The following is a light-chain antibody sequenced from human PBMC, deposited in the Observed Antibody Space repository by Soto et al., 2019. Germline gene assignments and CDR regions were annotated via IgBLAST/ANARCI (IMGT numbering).Light chain of an antibody. CDR1: QTVYNN. CDR3: QQYTNWPIT. CDR2: GVS. Sequence: EVVMTQSPATLSVSPGERVTLSCRASQTVYNNYLAWYQQKPGQAPRLLIYGVSARATGIPARFSGSGSGTEFTLTINGLQSEDFAVYYCQQYTNWPITFGQGTRLEI. J-gene: IGKJ5*01. V-gene: IGKV3-15*01.